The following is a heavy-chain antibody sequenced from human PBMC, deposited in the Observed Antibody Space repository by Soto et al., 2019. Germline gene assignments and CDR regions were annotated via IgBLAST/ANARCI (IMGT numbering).Heavy chain of an antibody. D-gene: IGHD2-2*01. CDR2: IYYSGST. CDR1: GGSISSGGYY. Sequence: SETLSLTCTVSGGSISSGGYYWSWIRQHPGKGLEWIGYIYYSGSTYCNPSLKSRVTISVDTSKNQFSLKLSSVTAADTAVYYCARSSTSANYFDYWGQGTLVTVSS. J-gene: IGHJ4*02. V-gene: IGHV4-31*03. CDR3: ARSSTSANYFDY.